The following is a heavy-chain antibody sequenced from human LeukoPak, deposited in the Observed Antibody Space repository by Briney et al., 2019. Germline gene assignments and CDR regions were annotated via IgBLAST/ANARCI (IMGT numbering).Heavy chain of an antibody. V-gene: IGHV4-34*01. CDR2: INHSGRT. D-gene: IGHD3-10*01. J-gene: IGHJ5*02. Sequence: SETLSLTCGVYGESFSGYYWSWLRQPPGKGVEWLGEINHSGRTNYNTSLKSRVTISVDTSKNQFSLKLYSVTAPDTAVYYCARKPYGSGTLSGAWFDPWGQGTLVTVSS. CDR3: ARKPYGSGTLSGAWFDP. CDR1: GESFSGYY.